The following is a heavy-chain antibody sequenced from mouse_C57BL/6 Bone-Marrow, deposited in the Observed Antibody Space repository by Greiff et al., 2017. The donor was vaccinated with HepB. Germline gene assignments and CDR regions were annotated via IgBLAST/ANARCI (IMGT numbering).Heavy chain of an antibody. CDR1: GFTFSDYG. V-gene: IGHV5-17*01. Sequence: EVQRVESGGGLVKPGGSLKLSCAASGFTFSDYGMHWVRQAPEKGLEWVAYISSGSSTIYYADTVKGRFTISRDNAKNTLFLQMTSLRSEDTAMYYWARSRYSNYDAMDYWGQGTSVTVSS. D-gene: IGHD2-5*01. J-gene: IGHJ4*01. CDR3: ARSRYSNYDAMDY. CDR2: ISSGSSTI.